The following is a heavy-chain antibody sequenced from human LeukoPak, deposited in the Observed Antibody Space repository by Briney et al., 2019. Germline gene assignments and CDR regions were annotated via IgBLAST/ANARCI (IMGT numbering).Heavy chain of an antibody. Sequence: SVTVSCTASGYTFTSYAISWVRQAPGQGLEWMGGIIPIFGTANYAQKFQGRVTITADESTSTAYMELSSLRSEDTAVYYCAGVDTGYSSSWYVGYFQHWGQGTLVTVSS. CDR1: GYTFTSYA. V-gene: IGHV1-69*13. CDR3: AGVDTGYSSSWYVGYFQH. J-gene: IGHJ1*01. CDR2: IIPIFGTA. D-gene: IGHD6-13*01.